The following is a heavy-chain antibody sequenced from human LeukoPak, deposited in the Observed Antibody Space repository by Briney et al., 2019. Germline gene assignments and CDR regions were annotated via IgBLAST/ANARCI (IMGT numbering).Heavy chain of an antibody. CDR2: IHHSGRT. D-gene: IGHD1-26*01. CDR3: ALVGATTSELN. V-gene: IGHV4-4*02. CDR1: GDSISSSNW. J-gene: IGHJ4*02. Sequence: PSGTLSLTCDVSGDSISSSNWWSWVRQPPGKSLEWIGEIHHSGRTNYNPSLESRVTISVDKSKNQFSLKVSSVTAADTAVYYCALVGATTSELNWGQGTLVTVSS.